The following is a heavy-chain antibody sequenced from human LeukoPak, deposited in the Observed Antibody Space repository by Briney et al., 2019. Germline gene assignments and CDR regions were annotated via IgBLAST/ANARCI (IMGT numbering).Heavy chain of an antibody. CDR1: GYSFTSYW. D-gene: IGHD4-23*01. J-gene: IGHJ4*02. CDR2: IDPSDSYT. V-gene: IGHV5-10-1*01. Sequence: GESLKISCKGSGYSFTSYWISWVRQMPGKGLEWLGRIDPSDSYTNYSPSFQGHVTISADKSISTAYLQWSTLKASDTAMYYCARPNYGGKSDFDYWGQGTLVTVSS. CDR3: ARPNYGGKSDFDY.